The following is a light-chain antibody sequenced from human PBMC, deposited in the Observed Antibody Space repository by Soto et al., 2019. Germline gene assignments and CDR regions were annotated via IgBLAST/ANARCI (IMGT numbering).Light chain of an antibody. CDR1: QSISTY. CDR3: QQSFGAPRT. Sequence: DIPMTQSPSSLSASLGDRVTVTCRASQSISTYLNWFQQRPGKAPKLLIYGAYTLQDGVPSRFSGSGSETEFTLTISSLQPEDFATYSCQQSFGAPRTFGQGTMVDIK. CDR2: GAY. V-gene: IGKV1-39*01. J-gene: IGKJ1*01.